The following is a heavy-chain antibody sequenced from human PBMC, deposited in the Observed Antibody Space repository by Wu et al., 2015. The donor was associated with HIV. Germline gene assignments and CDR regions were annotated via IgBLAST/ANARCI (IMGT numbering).Heavy chain of an antibody. D-gene: IGHD3-10*01. CDR2: MNPNSGNT. CDR1: GYTFTSYD. Sequence: QVQLVQSGAEVKKPGASVKVSCKASGYTFTSYDINWVRQATGQGLEWMGWMNPNSGNTGYAQKFQGRVTMTRNTSISTAYMELSSLRSEDTAVYYCARVGRARDMRYYYYYGMGRLGPRGPRVTGLL. CDR3: ARVGRARDMRYYYYYGMGR. V-gene: IGHV1-8*01. J-gene: IGHJ6*02.